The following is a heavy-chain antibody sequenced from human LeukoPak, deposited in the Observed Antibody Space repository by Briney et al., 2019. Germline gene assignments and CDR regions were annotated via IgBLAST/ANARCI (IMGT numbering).Heavy chain of an antibody. CDR1: GFTFSSYA. Sequence: QPGGSLRLSCAASGFTFSSYAMSWVRRAPGKGLEWVSAISDSAANTYYADSVKGRFTISRDNSKNTLYLQMYSLRAEDTAVYYCAKFDFDGFKGYYDFWSGYYFDYWGQGTLVTVSS. D-gene: IGHD3-3*01. CDR3: AKFDFDGFKGYYDFWSGYYFDY. J-gene: IGHJ4*02. CDR2: ISDSAANT. V-gene: IGHV3-23*01.